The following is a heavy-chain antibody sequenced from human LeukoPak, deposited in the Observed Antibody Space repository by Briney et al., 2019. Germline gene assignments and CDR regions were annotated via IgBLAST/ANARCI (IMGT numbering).Heavy chain of an antibody. CDR3: ARDQPFEGLGPGAFDI. Sequence: GRSLRLSCAASGFTFSSYAMHWVRQAPGKGLEWVAVISYDGSNKYYADSVKGRFTISRDNSKNTLYLQMNSLRAEDTAVYYCARDQPFEGLGPGAFDIWGQGTMVTVSS. CDR1: GFTFSSYA. J-gene: IGHJ3*02. D-gene: IGHD3-10*01. CDR2: ISYDGSNK. V-gene: IGHV3-30-3*01.